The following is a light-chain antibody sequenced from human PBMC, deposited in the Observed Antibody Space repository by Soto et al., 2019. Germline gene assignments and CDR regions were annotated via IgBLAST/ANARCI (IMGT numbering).Light chain of an antibody. CDR2: DTS. J-gene: IGKJ4*01. Sequence: EIVLAQSPATLSLPPGERATLSCRASQSVDHYLAWYQQKPGQAPRLLIRDTSIRATATPARFSGSGSGTDFSLTISNLEPEDSAVYYCQQRSKWPKTFGGGTKVEIK. V-gene: IGKV3-11*01. CDR3: QQRSKWPKT. CDR1: QSVDHY.